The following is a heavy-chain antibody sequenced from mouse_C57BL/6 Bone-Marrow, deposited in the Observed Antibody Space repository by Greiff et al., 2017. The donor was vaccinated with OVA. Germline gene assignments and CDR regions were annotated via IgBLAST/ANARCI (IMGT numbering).Heavy chain of an antibody. V-gene: IGHV1-61*01. CDR2: IYPSDSET. Sequence: QVQLQQPGAELVRPGSSVKLSCKASGYTFTSYWMDWVKQRPGQGLEWIGNIYPSDSETHYNQKFKDKATLTVDKSSSTAYMQLSILTSEDSAVYYCARNYYGNLLAYWGQGTLVTVSA. CDR1: GYTFTSYW. J-gene: IGHJ3*01. CDR3: ARNYYGNLLAY. D-gene: IGHD2-1*01.